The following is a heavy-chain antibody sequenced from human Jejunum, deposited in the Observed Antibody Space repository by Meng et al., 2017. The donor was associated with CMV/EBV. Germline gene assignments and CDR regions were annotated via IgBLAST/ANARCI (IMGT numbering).Heavy chain of an antibody. D-gene: IGHD3-3*01. CDR2: ISPYNGNK. CDR1: TSDD. J-gene: IGHJ3*01. Sequence: TSDDISWVRQAPGKGLAWMGWISPYNGNKKYSQNLQGRVTMTTDTFTSTVYMELGSLRSDDTAVYYCARGRTRFLEWLPSDWFDFWGQGTMVTVSS. V-gene: IGHV1-18*01. CDR3: ARGRTRFLEWLPSDWFDF.